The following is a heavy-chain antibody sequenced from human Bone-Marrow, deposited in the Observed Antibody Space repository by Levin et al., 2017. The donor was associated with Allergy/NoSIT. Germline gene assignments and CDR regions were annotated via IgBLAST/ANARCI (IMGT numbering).Heavy chain of an antibody. D-gene: IGHD3-10*01. V-gene: IGHV3-20*01. CDR3: ARAYGSGREEGADY. CDR1: GFTFDDYG. J-gene: IGHJ4*02. Sequence: PGGSLRLSCAASGFTFDDYGMSWVRQAPGKGLEWVSGINWNGGSTGYADSVKGRFTISRDNAKNSLYLQMNSLRAEDTALYHCARAYGSGREEGADYWGQGTLVTVSS. CDR2: INWNGGST.